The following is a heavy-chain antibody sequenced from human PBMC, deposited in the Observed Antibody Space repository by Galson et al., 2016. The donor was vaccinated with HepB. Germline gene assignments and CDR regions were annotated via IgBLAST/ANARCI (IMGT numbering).Heavy chain of an antibody. Sequence: SLRLSCAASGFTFSSYWMHWVRQAPGRGLEWVSRISTDRSRTNYADSVKGRVTITRDNAKDTLYLQLNGLRAEDTAVYYCARAGFNGFSNGMDVWSQGTTVTVSS. V-gene: IGHV3-74*01. D-gene: IGHD2/OR15-2a*01. J-gene: IGHJ6*02. CDR3: ARAGFNGFSNGMDV. CDR1: GFTFSSYW. CDR2: ISTDRSRT.